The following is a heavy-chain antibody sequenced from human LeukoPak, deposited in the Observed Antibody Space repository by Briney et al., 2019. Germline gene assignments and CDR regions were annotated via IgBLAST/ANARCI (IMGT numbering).Heavy chain of an antibody. CDR2: IPYSWST. Sequence: SQTLSLTCSFSGGSISSYYWSWIRKPRRKGREWIGYIPYSWSTKYNPSLKGRVTISVDKSKNHISLQLNSATAADTAVYFCGSKYVGDQYFDYWGQGTLVTVSS. D-gene: IGHD2-21*02. V-gene: IGHV4-59*08. J-gene: IGHJ4*02. CDR3: GSKYVGDQYFDY. CDR1: GGSISSYY.